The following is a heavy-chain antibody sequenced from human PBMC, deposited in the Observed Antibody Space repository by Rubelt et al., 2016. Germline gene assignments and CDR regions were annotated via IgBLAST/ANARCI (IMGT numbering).Heavy chain of an antibody. CDR2: INHSGST. CDR1: GGSFSGYY. Sequence: QVQLQQWGAGLLKPSETLSLTCAVYGGSFSGYYWSWIRQPPGKGLEWIGEINHSGSTNYNPSLKGRVTISVDTSKNQFSLKLSSVTAADTAVYYCARRGVGQWLDFDYWGQGTLVTVSS. V-gene: IGHV4-34*01. CDR3: ARRGVGQWLDFDY. D-gene: IGHD6-19*01. J-gene: IGHJ4*02.